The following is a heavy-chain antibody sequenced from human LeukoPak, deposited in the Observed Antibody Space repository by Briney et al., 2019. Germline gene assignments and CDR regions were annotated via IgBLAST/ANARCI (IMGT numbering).Heavy chain of an antibody. Sequence: SVKVSCKASGGTFSSYAISWVRQAPGQGLEWMGGIIPIFGTANYAQKFQGRVTITTDESTSTAYMELSSLRSEDTAVYYCATPESIPAAISPLKHWGQGTLVTVSS. CDR1: GGTFSSYA. J-gene: IGHJ1*01. D-gene: IGHD2-2*02. V-gene: IGHV1-69*05. CDR2: IIPIFGTA. CDR3: ATPESIPAAISPLKH.